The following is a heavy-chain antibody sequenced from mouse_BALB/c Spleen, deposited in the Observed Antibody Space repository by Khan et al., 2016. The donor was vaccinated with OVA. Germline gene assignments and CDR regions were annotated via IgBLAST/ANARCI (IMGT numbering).Heavy chain of an antibody. J-gene: IGHJ2*01. V-gene: IGHV1-76*01. CDR1: GYIFTSYW. CDR2: IYPGTDNT. Sequence: QVQLQQSGAEQVRPGTSVRLSCKTSGYIFTSYWIHWVKQRSGQGLEWIARIYPGTDNTYYNEKFKDKATLTADKSSSTAYLQLSSLKSEDSAVFFSERGETLYNFNYWGQGTTLTVSS. CDR3: ERGETLYNFNY.